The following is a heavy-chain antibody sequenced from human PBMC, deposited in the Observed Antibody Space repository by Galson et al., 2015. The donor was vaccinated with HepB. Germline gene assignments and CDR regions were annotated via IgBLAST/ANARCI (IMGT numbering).Heavy chain of an antibody. CDR1: GFNFRNYM. D-gene: IGHD2/OR15-2a*01. CDR3: AKVDGLQNQNAFNL. V-gene: IGHV3-23*01. J-gene: IGHJ3*01. CDR2: LSGGGGTT. Sequence: SLRLSCAASGFNFRNYMMDWVRQAPGKGLEWVSGLSGGGGTTWYADSVKGRFSISGDNFKNTVDLQMNSLSVEDTAIYYCAKVDGLQNQNAFNLWGQGTLVTVGS.